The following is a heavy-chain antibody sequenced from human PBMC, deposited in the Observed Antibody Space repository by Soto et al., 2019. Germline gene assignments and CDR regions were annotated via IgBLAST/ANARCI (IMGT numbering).Heavy chain of an antibody. CDR3: ARDRRGLRSPYFGTYYFEH. Sequence: QVQLVQSGVEVKKPGASVKVSCKTSGYTFTRDGISWVRQAPGQGLEWMGWINSYNGNTKYAQKFQGRVTMTTDTSTNTAYMELKSLRSDDTAVYYCARDRRGLRSPYFGTYYFEHWGQGTRVTVSS. D-gene: IGHD1-1*01. J-gene: IGHJ4*02. CDR1: GYTFTRDG. CDR2: INSYNGNT. V-gene: IGHV1-18*01.